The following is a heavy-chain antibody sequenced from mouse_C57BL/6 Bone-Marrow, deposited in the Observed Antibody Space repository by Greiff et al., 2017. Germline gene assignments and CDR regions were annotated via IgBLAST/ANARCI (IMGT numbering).Heavy chain of an antibody. D-gene: IGHD1-1*01. J-gene: IGHJ4*01. CDR3: ARRITTVVARGYAMDY. V-gene: IGHV14-3*01. CDR2: IDPANGNT. Sequence: LVESVAELVRPGASVKLSCTASGFNIKNTYMHWVKQRPEQGLEWIGRIDPANGNTKYAPKFQGKATITADTSSNTAYLQLSSLTSEDTAIYYCARRITTVVARGYAMDYWGQGTSVTVSS. CDR1: GFNIKNTY.